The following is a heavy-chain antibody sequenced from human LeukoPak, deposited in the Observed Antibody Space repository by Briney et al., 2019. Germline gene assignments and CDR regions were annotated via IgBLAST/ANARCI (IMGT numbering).Heavy chain of an antibody. CDR2: INHSGST. Sequence: SETLSLTCAVYGGSFSGYYWSWIRQPPGKGLEWIGEINHSGSTNYNPSLKSRVTISVDTSKNQFSLKLSSVTAADTAVYYCARYSSPRGIDYWGQGTLVTVSS. V-gene: IGHV4-34*01. J-gene: IGHJ4*02. CDR1: GGSFSGYY. CDR3: ARYSSPRGIDY. D-gene: IGHD6-13*01.